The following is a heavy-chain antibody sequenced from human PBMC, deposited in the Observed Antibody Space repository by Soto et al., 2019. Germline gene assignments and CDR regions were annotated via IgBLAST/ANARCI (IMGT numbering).Heavy chain of an antibody. Sequence: EVQLVESGGGLVQPGGSLRLSCAASGFSFSDYYMDWVRQAPGKGLEWVGRIESRTLNYNTQYAESVIGRFVISRDDSEHTMYLQMNSLKTEDTAVYFCVRDARGLGNYWGQGTLVTVSS. CDR2: IESRTLNYNT. D-gene: IGHD3-10*01. CDR1: GFSFSDYY. CDR3: VRDARGLGNY. V-gene: IGHV3-72*01. J-gene: IGHJ4*02.